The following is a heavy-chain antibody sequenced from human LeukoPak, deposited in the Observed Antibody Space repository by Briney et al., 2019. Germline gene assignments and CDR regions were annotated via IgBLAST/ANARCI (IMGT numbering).Heavy chain of an antibody. J-gene: IGHJ4*02. Sequence: SETLSLTCTVSGGSISSGGYYWSWIRQHPGKGLEWIGYIYYSGNTCYNSSLQSRVSISIDTSKNQFSLNLSSVTAADTAVYYCARTPSRTLITSAGTDFGSWGQGTLVTVSS. D-gene: IGHD6-13*01. CDR2: IYYSGNT. V-gene: IGHV4-31*03. CDR1: GGSISSGGYY. CDR3: ARTPSRTLITSAGTDFGS.